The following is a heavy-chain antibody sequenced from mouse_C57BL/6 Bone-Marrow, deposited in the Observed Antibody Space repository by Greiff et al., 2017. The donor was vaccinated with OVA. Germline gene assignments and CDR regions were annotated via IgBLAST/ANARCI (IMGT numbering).Heavy chain of an antibody. J-gene: IGHJ3*01. Sequence: VHLVESGPGLVAPSQSLSITCTVSGFSLTSYGVDWVRQSPGKGLEWLGVIWGVGSTNYNSALKSRLSISKDNSKSQVFLKMNSLQTDDTAMYYCASYYYGFAYWGQGTLVTVSA. D-gene: IGHD1-1*01. CDR2: IWGVGST. CDR3: ASYYYGFAY. V-gene: IGHV2-6*01. CDR1: GFSLTSYG.